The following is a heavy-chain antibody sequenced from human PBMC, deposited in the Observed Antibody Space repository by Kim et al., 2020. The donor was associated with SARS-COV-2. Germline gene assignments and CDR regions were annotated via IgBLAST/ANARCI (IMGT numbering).Heavy chain of an antibody. D-gene: IGHD3-16*02. J-gene: IGHJ6*02. CDR2: INPKSGGT. Sequence: ASVKVSCKASGYSLTAYYVHWVRQAPGQGLEWMGWINPKSGGTNYAQKFQGLVTMTRDTSISTVYMELYSLTSDDTALYYCARDVGETSVYLSYYYGMDVWGQGTTVTVSS. CDR1: GYSLTAYY. V-gene: IGHV1-2*04. CDR3: ARDVGETSVYLSYYYGMDV.